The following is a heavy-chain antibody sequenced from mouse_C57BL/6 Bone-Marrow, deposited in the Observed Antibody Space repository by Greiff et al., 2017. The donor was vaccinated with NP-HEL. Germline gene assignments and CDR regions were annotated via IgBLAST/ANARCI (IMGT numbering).Heavy chain of an antibody. V-gene: IGHV1-75*01. CDR1: GYTFTDYY. Sequence: QVQLKQSGPELVKPGASVKISCKASGYTFTDYYINWVKQRPGQGLEWIGWIFPGSGSTYYNEKFKGKATLTVDKSSSTAYMLLSSLTSEDSAVYFCARYDYYGRGALFDYWGQGTTLTVSS. D-gene: IGHD1-1*01. J-gene: IGHJ2*01. CDR2: IFPGSGST. CDR3: ARYDYYGRGALFDY.